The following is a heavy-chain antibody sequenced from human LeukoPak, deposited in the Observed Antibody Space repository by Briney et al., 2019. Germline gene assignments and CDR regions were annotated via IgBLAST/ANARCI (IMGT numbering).Heavy chain of an antibody. CDR3: ARDTVTTYYNWFDP. V-gene: IGHV1-69*04. J-gene: IGHJ5*02. CDR1: GGTFSSCA. D-gene: IGHD4-17*01. CDR2: IIPIFGIA. Sequence: VASVKVSCKASGGTFSSCAISWVRQAPGQGLEWMGRIIPIFGIANYAQKFQGRVTITADKSTSTAYMELSSLRSEDTAVYYCARDTVTTYYNWFDPWGQGTLVTVSS.